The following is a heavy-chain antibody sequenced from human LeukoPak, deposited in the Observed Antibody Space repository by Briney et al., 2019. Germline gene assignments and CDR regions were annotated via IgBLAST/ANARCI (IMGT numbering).Heavy chain of an antibody. J-gene: IGHJ4*02. CDR3: ARERRLEYYYDSSGYYYPQPFDY. CDR2: INPIFGTA. D-gene: IGHD3-22*01. V-gene: IGHV1-69*13. Sequence: ASVNVSCKASGGTFSSYAISWVRQAPGQGLEWMGGINPIFGTANYAQKFQGRVTITADESTSTAYMELSSLRSEDTAVYYCARERRLEYYYDSSGYYYPQPFDYWGQGTLVTVSS. CDR1: GGTFSSYA.